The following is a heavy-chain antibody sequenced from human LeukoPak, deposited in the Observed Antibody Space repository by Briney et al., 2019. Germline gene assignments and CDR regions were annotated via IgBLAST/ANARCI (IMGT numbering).Heavy chain of an antibody. J-gene: IGHJ4*02. CDR2: IYYSGST. V-gene: IGHV4-61*08. CDR3: ARGLAYGDYWFYFDY. D-gene: IGHD4-17*01. Sequence: SETLSLTCTVSGGSISSGGYYWSWLRQHPGTGLEWIGYIYYSGSTNYNPSLKSRVTISVDTSKNQFSLKLSSVTAADTAVYYCARGLAYGDYWFYFDYWGQGTLATVSS. CDR1: GGSISSGGYY.